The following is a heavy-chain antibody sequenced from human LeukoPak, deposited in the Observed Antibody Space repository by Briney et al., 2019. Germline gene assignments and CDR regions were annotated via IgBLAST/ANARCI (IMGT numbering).Heavy chain of an antibody. D-gene: IGHD3-22*01. J-gene: IGHJ4*02. CDR3: TTDHAWAHFYDSRGYYFDY. Sequence: PGGSLRLSCAASGFSLSDAWMGWVRQTPGKGLEWLGRIESKPDGGATDYTAPVEGRFTISRDDSKNILYLHLNSLKIEDTAVYFCTTDHAWAHFYDSRGYYFDYWGQGTLVTVSS. V-gene: IGHV3-15*04. CDR1: GFSLSDAW. CDR2: IESKPDGGAT.